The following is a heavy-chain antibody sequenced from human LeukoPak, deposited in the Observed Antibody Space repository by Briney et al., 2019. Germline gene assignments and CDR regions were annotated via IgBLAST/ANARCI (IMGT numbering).Heavy chain of an antibody. J-gene: IGHJ3*02. CDR2: IYSGGRT. V-gene: IGHV3-53*01. Sequence: GGSLRLSCAASGFTFSSFAMSWVRQAPGKGLEWVSVIYSGGRTYYADSVKGRFTISRDNSKNTLYLQMNSLRAEDTAVYYCARYCSSTSCPSGAFDIWGQGTMVTVSS. CDR1: GFTFSSFA. CDR3: ARYCSSTSCPSGAFDI. D-gene: IGHD2-2*01.